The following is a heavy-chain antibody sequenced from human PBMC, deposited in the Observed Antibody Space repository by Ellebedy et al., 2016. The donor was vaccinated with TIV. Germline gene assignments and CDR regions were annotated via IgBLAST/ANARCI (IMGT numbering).Heavy chain of an antibody. V-gene: IGHV3-13*01. CDR1: GFTFSRYD. Sequence: GGSLRLXXAASGFTFSRYDMHWVRQSTRKGLEWVASIDNAGDTYYPGSVKGRFTISRENPKNSLYLQMNSLRVEDTAVYYCTRFEIISGGGYGMDVWGQGTTVTVSS. D-gene: IGHD3-16*01. CDR2: IDNAGDT. J-gene: IGHJ6*02. CDR3: TRFEIISGGGYGMDV.